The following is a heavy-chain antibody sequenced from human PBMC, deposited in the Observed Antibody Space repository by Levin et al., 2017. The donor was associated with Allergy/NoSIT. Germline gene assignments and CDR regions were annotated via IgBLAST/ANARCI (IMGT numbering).Heavy chain of an antibody. CDR1: GFTFSSYA. CDR2: ISGSGGST. J-gene: IGHJ4*02. Sequence: GESLKISCAASGFTFSSYAMSWVRQAPGKGLEWVSAISGSGGSTYYADSVKGRFTISRDNSKNTLYLQMNSLRAEDTAVYYCAKDLEPWGDIVVVAGGIEPDYWGQGTLVTVSS. D-gene: IGHD2-15*01. CDR3: AKDLEPWGDIVVVAGGIEPDY. V-gene: IGHV3-23*01.